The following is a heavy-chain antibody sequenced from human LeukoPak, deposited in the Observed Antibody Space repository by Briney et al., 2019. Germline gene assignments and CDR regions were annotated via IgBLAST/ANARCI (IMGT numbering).Heavy chain of an antibody. CDR3: ARDKSAARGYYFDY. V-gene: IGHV3-21*01. D-gene: IGHD6-6*01. Sequence: GGSLRLSCAASGFTFSSYSMNWVRQAPGKGLEWVSSISSSSSYIYYADSVKGRFTISRDNAKNSLYLQMNSLRDEDTAVYYCARDKSAARGYYFDYWGQGTLVTVSS. J-gene: IGHJ4*02. CDR2: ISSSSSYI. CDR1: GFTFSSYS.